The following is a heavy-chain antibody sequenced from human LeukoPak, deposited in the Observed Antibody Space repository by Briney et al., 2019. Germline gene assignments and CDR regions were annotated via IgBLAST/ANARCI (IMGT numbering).Heavy chain of an antibody. V-gene: IGHV4-39*07. CDR2: IYYSGST. D-gene: IGHD3-10*01. Sequence: SETLSLTCTVSGGSISSSSYYWGWIRQPPGKGLEWIGSIYYSGSTYYNPSLKSRVTISLDTSKNQFSLKLSSVTAADTAVYYCARDYYGSGSSFDYWGQGTLVTVSS. CDR3: ARDYYGSGSSFDY. J-gene: IGHJ4*02. CDR1: GGSISSSSYY.